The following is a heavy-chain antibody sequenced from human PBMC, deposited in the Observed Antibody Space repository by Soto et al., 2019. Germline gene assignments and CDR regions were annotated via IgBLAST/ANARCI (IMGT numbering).Heavy chain of an antibody. J-gene: IGHJ5*02. CDR2: IKQDGSER. V-gene: IGHV3-7*01. D-gene: IGHD2-2*01. CDR1: GFTFSNSW. CDR3: ARNFCRRTSCNLPNWFDL. Sequence: EVQLVESGGGLVQPGGSLRLSCAASGFTFSNSWMSWVRQPPGKGLEWVATIKQDGSERYYVDSVKGRFTISRDNAKNSLYLQMDSLGAEDTAVYYCARNFCRRTSCNLPNWFDLWGQGTLVTVSS.